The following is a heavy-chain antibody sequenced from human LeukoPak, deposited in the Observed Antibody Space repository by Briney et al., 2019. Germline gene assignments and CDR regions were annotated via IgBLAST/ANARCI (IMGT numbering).Heavy chain of an antibody. V-gene: IGHV3-64*02. J-gene: IGHJ4*02. CDR1: GFTFSNYA. D-gene: IGHD3-10*01. CDR3: ARDRGPRTGFMVREAYDY. Sequence: GGSLRLSCAASGFTFSNYAMHWVRQAPGEGLEYVSAISSNGGSTYYADSVKGRFTISRDNSKNTLFLQMGSLRAEDTAVYYCARDRGPRTGFMVREAYDYWGQGTLVTVSS. CDR2: ISSNGGST.